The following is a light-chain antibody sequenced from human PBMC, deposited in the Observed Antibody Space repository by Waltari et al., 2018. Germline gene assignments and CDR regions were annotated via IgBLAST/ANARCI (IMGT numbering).Light chain of an antibody. V-gene: IGKV3-11*01. Sequence: EIVLTQSPATLSLSPGERATLSCRASQSVSNYLAWYQQKPGQAPRLLIYNASTRATGTPARFSGSGSGTDFSLTISSLEPEDFAVYYCQQRGNGLTFGGGTKVEIK. CDR3: QQRGNGLT. CDR2: NAS. CDR1: QSVSNY. J-gene: IGKJ4*01.